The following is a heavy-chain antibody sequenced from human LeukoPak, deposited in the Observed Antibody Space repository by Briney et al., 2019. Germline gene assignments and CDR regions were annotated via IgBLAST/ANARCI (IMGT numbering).Heavy chain of an antibody. Sequence: ASVKVSCKASGYTFTGYYMHWVRQAPGQGLEWMGWINPNSGGPNYAQKFQGRVTMTRDTSISTAYMELSRLRSDDTAVYYCARGHHPYDPSDYWGQGTLVTVSS. CDR2: INPNSGGP. V-gene: IGHV1-2*02. CDR1: GYTFTGYY. CDR3: ARGHHPYDPSDY. D-gene: IGHD5-12*01. J-gene: IGHJ4*02.